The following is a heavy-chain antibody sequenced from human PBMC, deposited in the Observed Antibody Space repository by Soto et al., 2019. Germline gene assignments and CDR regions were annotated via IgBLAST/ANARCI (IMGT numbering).Heavy chain of an antibody. CDR2: VNPILSLS. V-gene: IGHV1-69*02. D-gene: IGHD3-10*01. CDR1: GDTFSFYS. CDR3: ATSYGSGYRAFDY. J-gene: IGHJ4*02. Sequence: QVQLVQSGAEVKRPGSSVMVSCKASGDTFSFYSINWMRQAPGLGLEWMGRVNPILSLSNYAQRFQGRVTMTADKSTSTAYMVISSLRSEDTAIYYCATSYGSGYRAFDYWGQGAQVIVSS.